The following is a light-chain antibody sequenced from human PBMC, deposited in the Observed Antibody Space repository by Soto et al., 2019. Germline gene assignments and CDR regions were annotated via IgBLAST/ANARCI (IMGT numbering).Light chain of an antibody. CDR3: GAWDSSLSVVV. Sequence: QSVLPQPPSVSAAPGQKVTISCSGSSSNIANNYVSWYQQLPGTAPKLLIYDNNKRPSGIPDRFSGSKSGTSATLGITGLQTGDEADYYCGAWDSSLSVVVFGGGTKVTVL. V-gene: IGLV1-51*01. CDR1: SSNIANNY. CDR2: DNN. J-gene: IGLJ2*01.